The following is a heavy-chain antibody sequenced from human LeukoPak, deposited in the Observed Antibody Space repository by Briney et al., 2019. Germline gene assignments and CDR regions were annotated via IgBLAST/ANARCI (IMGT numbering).Heavy chain of an antibody. D-gene: IGHD1-14*01. J-gene: IGHJ4*02. CDR2: ISGSGGST. CDR3: AKGHSAHGTGFDC. Sequence: GRSLRLSCAAFGFTFSRYGMHCVRQAPGKGLEWVSGISGSGGSTYYADSVKGRFTISRDNSKNTLYLQMNSLRVEDTAVYYCAKGHSAHGTGFDCWGQGTLVAVSS. V-gene: IGHV3-23*01. CDR1: GFTFSRYG.